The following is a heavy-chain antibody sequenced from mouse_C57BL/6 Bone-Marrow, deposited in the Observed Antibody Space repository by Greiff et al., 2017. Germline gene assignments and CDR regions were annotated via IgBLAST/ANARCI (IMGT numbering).Heavy chain of an antibody. Sequence: QVQLQQPGAELVKPGASVKLSCKASGYTFTSYWMHWVKQRPGQGLEWIGMIHPNSGSTNYNEKFKSKATLTVDKSSSTAYMQLSSLTSEDSAVYYGARTITTVVATSFDYWGQGTTRTVSS. CDR1: GYTFTSYW. CDR2: IHPNSGST. CDR3: ARTITTVVATSFDY. J-gene: IGHJ2*01. D-gene: IGHD1-1*01. V-gene: IGHV1-64*01.